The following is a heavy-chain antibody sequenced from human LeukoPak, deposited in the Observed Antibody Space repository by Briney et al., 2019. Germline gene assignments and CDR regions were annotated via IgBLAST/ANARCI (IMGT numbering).Heavy chain of an antibody. V-gene: IGHV3-7*03. Sequence: PGGSLRLSCAASGFTFSSYWMSWVRQAPGKGLEWVANIKQDGSEKYYVDSVKGRFTISRDNAKNSLYLQMNSLRAEDTAVYYCAKVKVVTPYYFDYWGQGTLVTVSS. CDR3: AKVKVVTPYYFDY. D-gene: IGHD4-23*01. CDR1: GFTFSSYW. J-gene: IGHJ4*02. CDR2: IKQDGSEK.